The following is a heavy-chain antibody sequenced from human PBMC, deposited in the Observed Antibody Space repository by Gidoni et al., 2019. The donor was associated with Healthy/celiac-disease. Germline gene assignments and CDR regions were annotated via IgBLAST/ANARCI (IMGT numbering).Heavy chain of an antibody. J-gene: IGHJ5*02. V-gene: IGHV1-46*03. CDR2: INPSVGST. Sequence: QVQLVQSGAEVKKPGASVKVSCKASGYTFTSYYMHWVRQAPGQGLEWMGIINPSVGSTSYAQKFQGRVTMTRDTSTSTVYMELSSLRSEDTAVYYCARVAVAGPFDPWGQGTLVTVSS. CDR3: ARVAVAGPFDP. CDR1: GYTFTSYY. D-gene: IGHD6-19*01.